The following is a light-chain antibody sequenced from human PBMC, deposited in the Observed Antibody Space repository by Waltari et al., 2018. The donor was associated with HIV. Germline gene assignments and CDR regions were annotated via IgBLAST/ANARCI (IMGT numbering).Light chain of an antibody. Sequence: QSVLTQPPSVSGAPGQRVTISCTGSNSNIGAGYVAHCYQQLPGSAPKLLMFDNRKRPSGVPDRFSGSKSGTSASLVITGLQAADEAVYYCQSYDNSLSNVVFGGGTKLIVL. CDR2: DNR. CDR3: QSYDNSLSNVV. J-gene: IGLJ2*01. V-gene: IGLV1-40*01. CDR1: NSNIGAGYV.